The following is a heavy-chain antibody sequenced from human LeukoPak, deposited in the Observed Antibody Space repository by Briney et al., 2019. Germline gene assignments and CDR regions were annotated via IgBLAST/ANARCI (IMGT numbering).Heavy chain of an antibody. CDR1: GFTFSSYS. J-gene: IGHJ4*02. V-gene: IGHV3-21*01. Sequence: PGGSLRLSCAASGFTFSSYSMNWARQAPGKGLEWVSSISSSSSYIYYADSVKGRFTISRDNAKNSLYLQMNSLRAEDTAVYYCARDHPGIAYDYWGQGTLVTVSS. CDR2: ISSSSSYI. D-gene: IGHD6-13*01. CDR3: ARDHPGIAYDY.